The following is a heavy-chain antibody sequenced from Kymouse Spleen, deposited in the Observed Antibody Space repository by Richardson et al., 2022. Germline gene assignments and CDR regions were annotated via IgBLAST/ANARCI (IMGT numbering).Heavy chain of an antibody. CDR3: ARDRGTWNTGGYYYYGMDV. J-gene: IGHJ6*02. V-gene: IGHV1-18*01. Sequence: QVQLVQSGAEVKKPGASVKVSCKASGYTFTSYGISWVRQAPGQGLEWMGWISAYNGNTNYAQKLQGRVTMTTDTSTSTAYMELRSLRSDDTAVYYCARDRGTWNTGGYYYYGMDVWGQGTTVTVSS. CDR2: ISAYNGNT. CDR1: GYTFTSYG. D-gene: IGHD3-10*01.